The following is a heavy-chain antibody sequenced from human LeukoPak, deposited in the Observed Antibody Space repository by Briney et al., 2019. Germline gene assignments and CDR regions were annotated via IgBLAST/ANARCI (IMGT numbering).Heavy chain of an antibody. J-gene: IGHJ5*02. CDR2: LYYSSNT. V-gene: IGHV4-39*01. CDR3: ASGYSGAYSAWFDP. CDR1: GGSISNNNYF. Sequence: SETLPLTCAVSGGSISNNNYFCGWIRQPPGKGLEWIGSLYYSSNTYYNPSLESRVTISVDMSKNQFSLRLNSVTAADTAVYYCASGYSGAYSAWFDPWGQGTLVTVSS. D-gene: IGHD1-26*01.